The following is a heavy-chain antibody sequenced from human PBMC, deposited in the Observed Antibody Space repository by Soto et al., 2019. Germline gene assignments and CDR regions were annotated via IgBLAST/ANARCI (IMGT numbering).Heavy chain of an antibody. D-gene: IGHD2-21*02. J-gene: IGHJ4*02. V-gene: IGHV3-15*01. CDR3: TTAPIVVETGIHY. CDR2: IKSKTDGGTT. Sequence: LSGSSGGFTFSNAWLSWFRQAPGNGLEWVGRIKSKTDGGTTDYGAPVKGRFTISRDDSKNRLYLQMNSLKTEHTAVYYCTTAPIVVETGIHYWRQGTVFPVSS. CDR1: GFTFSNAW.